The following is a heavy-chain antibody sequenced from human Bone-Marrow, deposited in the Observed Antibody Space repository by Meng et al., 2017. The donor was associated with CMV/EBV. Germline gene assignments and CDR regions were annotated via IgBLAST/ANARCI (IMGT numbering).Heavy chain of an antibody. D-gene: IGHD2-15*01. CDR3: AKNRSPSKLPSGSPHW. CDR1: GFTFSSYG. J-gene: IGHJ4*02. CDR2: IRYDGSNK. Sequence: GGSLRLSCAASGFTFSSYGIHWVRQAPGKGLEWVAFIRYDGSNKYYADSVKGRFTISRDNSTNTLYLQMNSLRTEDTAVYYCAKNRSPSKLPSGSPHWWGQGTLVTVSS. V-gene: IGHV3-30*02.